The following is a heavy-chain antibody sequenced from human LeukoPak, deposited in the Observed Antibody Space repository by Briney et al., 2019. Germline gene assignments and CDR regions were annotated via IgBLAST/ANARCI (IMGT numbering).Heavy chain of an antibody. CDR3: AREGLDY. J-gene: IGHJ4*02. V-gene: IGHV1-8*03. Sequence: GASVKVSCKASGGTFSSYAISWVRQATGQGLEWMGYMNPNSGNTGYAQKFQDRVTITSDTSISTAYMELSSLRSDDTAVYYCAREGLDYWGQGTLSPSPQ. CDR1: GGTFSSYA. CDR2: MNPNSGNT.